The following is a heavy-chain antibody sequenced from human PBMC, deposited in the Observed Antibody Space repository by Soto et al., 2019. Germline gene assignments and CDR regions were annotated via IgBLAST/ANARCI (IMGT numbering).Heavy chain of an antibody. Sequence: NPSETLSLTCTVSGGSISSSSYYWGWIRQPPGKGLEWIGTISYSGSTNYNPSLKSRVTISIDTSKNQFSLKLSSVTAADTAVYYCARDLELSGYYYGMDVWGQGTTVTVSS. CDR1: GGSISSSSYY. CDR2: ISYSGST. V-gene: IGHV4-39*07. J-gene: IGHJ6*02. D-gene: IGHD1-7*01. CDR3: ARDLELSGYYYGMDV.